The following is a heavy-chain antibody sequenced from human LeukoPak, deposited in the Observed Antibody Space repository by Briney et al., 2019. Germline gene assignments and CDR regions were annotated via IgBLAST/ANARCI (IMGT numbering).Heavy chain of an antibody. CDR3: ARLVGGYSYRN. Sequence: PSETLSLTCTVSGGPIGGYYWSWIRQPAGKGLEWIGHIYTSGSTNYNPSLKSRVTISVDTSKNQFSLKLSSVTAADTAVYYCARLVGGYSYRNWGQGALVTVSS. V-gene: IGHV4-4*07. D-gene: IGHD5-18*01. CDR2: IYTSGST. J-gene: IGHJ4*02. CDR1: GGPIGGYY.